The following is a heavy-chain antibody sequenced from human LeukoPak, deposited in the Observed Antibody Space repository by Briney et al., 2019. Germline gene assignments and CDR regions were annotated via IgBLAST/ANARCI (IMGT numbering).Heavy chain of an antibody. CDR1: GFTFSSYG. CDR2: IRYDGSNK. CDR3: AKAPRGLRVSYYSMDV. Sequence: GGSLRLSCAASGFTFSSYGMHWVRQAPGKGLEWVAFIRYDGSNKYYADSVKGRFTISRDNSKNTLYLQMNSLRAEDTAVYYCAKAPRGLRVSYYSMDVWGKGTTVTISS. D-gene: IGHD4-17*01. V-gene: IGHV3-30*02. J-gene: IGHJ6*03.